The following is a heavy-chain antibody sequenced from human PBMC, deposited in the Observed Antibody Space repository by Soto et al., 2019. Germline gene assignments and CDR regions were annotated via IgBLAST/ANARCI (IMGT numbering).Heavy chain of an antibody. V-gene: IGHV6-1*01. J-gene: IGHJ5*02. CDR2: TYYRSKWYN. D-gene: IGHD6-13*01. Sequence: WVRQAPSRGLEWLGRTYYRSKWYNDYAVSVKSRITINPDTSKNQFSLQLNSVTPEDTAVYYCARGTDSSSWYNWFDPWGQGTLVTVSS. CDR3: ARGTDSSSWYNWFDP.